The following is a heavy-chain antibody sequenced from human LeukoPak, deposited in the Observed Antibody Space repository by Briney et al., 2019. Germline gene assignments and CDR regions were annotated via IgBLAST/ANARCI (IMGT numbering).Heavy chain of an antibody. D-gene: IGHD3-22*01. CDR1: GDSIISYY. CDR3: ARLGRADSGYYVAYDI. J-gene: IGHJ3*02. CDR2: IYYNGTT. V-gene: IGHV4-59*08. Sequence: SETLSLTCIVSGDSIISYYWSWIRQPPGKGLEWIGYIYYNGTTNYNPSLKSRVTMSVDTSRTQFSLNLSSVTAADTAFYYCARLGRADSGYYVAYDIWGQGTMVTVSS.